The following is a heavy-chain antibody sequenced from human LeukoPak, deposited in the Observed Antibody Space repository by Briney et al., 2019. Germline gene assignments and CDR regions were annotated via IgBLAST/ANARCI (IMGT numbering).Heavy chain of an antibody. CDR2: MNPNSGNT. V-gene: IGHV1-8*01. D-gene: IGHD6-13*01. CDR1: GYTFTSYD. CDR3: ARGGYFGAAVDY. Sequence: ASVKVSCKASGYTFTSYDINWVRQSTGQGLEWMGWMNPNSGNTGYAQKFQGRVTMTRNTSISTAYMELSSLRSEDTAVYYCARGGYFGAAVDYWGQGTLVTVSS. J-gene: IGHJ4*02.